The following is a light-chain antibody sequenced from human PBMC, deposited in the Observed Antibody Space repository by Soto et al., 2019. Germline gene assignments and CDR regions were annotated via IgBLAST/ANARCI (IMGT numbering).Light chain of an antibody. CDR2: WAS. CDR1: QSVLYSSNNKNY. Sequence: DIVMTQSPDSLAVSLGERATINCKSSQSVLYSSNNKNYLAWYQQKPGQPPKLLIYWASTRESGVPDRFSGSGSGTDFTLTISSLQAEDVAVYYCQQYYSHPFTFGGGTKLDIK. CDR3: QQYYSHPFT. J-gene: IGKJ4*01. V-gene: IGKV4-1*01.